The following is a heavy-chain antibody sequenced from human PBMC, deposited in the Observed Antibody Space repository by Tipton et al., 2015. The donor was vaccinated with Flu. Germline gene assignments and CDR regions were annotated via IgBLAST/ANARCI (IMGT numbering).Heavy chain of an antibody. V-gene: IGHV3-7*01. J-gene: IGHJ3*02. Sequence: SLRLSCAASGITFSNYWMSWVRQTPEKGLEWVALMNPDGSVTYYVGSVKGRFTISRDNAKNSLNLQMNSLRADDTALCARDWARAIDIWGQGTLVTVSS. D-gene: IGHD5-24*01. CDR3: DWARAIDI. CDR1: GITFSNYW. CDR2: MNPDGSVT.